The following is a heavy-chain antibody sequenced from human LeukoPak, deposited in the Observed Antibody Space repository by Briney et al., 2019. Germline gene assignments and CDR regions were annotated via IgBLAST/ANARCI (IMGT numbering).Heavy chain of an antibody. V-gene: IGHV1-46*01. CDR3: AREPPEPLTPYYDILTGYWGWDFYYGMDV. CDR2: IYPRDGST. J-gene: IGHJ6*02. CDR1: GGTFSSYA. Sequence: ASVKVSCKASGGTFSSYAISWVRQAPGQGLEWMGLIYPRDGSTSYAQKFQGRVTVTRDTSTSTVHMELSGLRSEDTAVYYCAREPPEPLTPYYDILTGYWGWDFYYGMDVWGQGTMVTVSS. D-gene: IGHD3-9*01.